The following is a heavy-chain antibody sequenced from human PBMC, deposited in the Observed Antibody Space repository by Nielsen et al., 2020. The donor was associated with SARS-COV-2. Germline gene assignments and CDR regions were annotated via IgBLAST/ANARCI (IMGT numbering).Heavy chain of an antibody. D-gene: IGHD2-21*01. Sequence: SETLSLTCAVSGGSISSSNWWSWVRQPPGKGLEWIGEIYHSGSTNYNPSLKSRVTISVDTSKNQFSLKLSSVTAADTAVYYCARGSPRLWWHTTTQGSFDYWGQGTLVTVSS. V-gene: IGHV4-4*02. J-gene: IGHJ4*02. CDR2: IYHSGST. CDR1: GGSISSSNW. CDR3: ARGSPRLWWHTTTQGSFDY.